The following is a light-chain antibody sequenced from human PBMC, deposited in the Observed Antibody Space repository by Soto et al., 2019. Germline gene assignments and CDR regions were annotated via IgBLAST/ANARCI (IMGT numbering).Light chain of an antibody. V-gene: IGKV1-5*03. CDR3: QQYNSSPT. J-gene: IGKJ1*01. CDR1: QGISSW. Sequence: DIQMTQSPSTLSASVGDRVTITCRASQGISSWLAWYQQKPGKAPKLLIYKASSLESGVPSRFSGSGSGTEFTLTISSLQPDDFATYYCQQYNSSPTFDQGTKVEIK. CDR2: KAS.